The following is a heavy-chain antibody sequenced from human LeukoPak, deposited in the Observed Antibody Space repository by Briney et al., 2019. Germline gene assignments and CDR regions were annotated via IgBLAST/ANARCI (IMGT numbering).Heavy chain of an antibody. CDR3: ARAPSGWNYVWFDP. CDR2: IIPIFGTA. J-gene: IGHJ5*02. D-gene: IGHD1-7*01. CDR1: GGTFSSYA. Sequence: GASVKVSCKASGGTFSSYAISWVRQAPGQGLEWMGGIIPIFGTANYAQKFQGRVTITADKSTSTAYMELSSLRSEDTAVYYCARAPSGWNYVWFDPWGQGTLVTVSS. V-gene: IGHV1-69*06.